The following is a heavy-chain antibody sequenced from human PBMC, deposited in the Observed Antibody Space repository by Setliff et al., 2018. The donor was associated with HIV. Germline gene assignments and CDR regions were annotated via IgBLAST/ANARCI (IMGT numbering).Heavy chain of an antibody. CDR2: IYISGTT. J-gene: IGHJ4*02. CDR1: DDPISSYY. CDR3: ARRMAAGTFDY. D-gene: IGHD6-13*01. Sequence: SETLSLTCYVTDDPISSYYWSWVRQPPGKGLEWIGYIYISGTTNYNPSLKSRVTMSVDTSKNQISLKLSSVTAADTAMYYCARRMAAGTFDYWGQGTLVTVSS. V-gene: IGHV4-4*09.